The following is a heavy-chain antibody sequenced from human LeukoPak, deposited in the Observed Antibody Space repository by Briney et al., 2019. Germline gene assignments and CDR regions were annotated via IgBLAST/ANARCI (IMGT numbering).Heavy chain of an antibody. D-gene: IGHD3-22*01. CDR2: INHSGST. CDR3: ARALYYYDSSGYYFTSRTGYFQH. V-gene: IGHV4-34*01. CDR1: GGSFSGYY. J-gene: IGHJ1*01. Sequence: SETLSLTCAVYGGSFSGYYWSWIRQPPGKGLEWIGEINHSGSTNYNPSLKSRVTISVDTSKNQFSLKLSSVTAADTAVYYCARALYYYDSSGYYFTSRTGYFQHWGQGTLVTVSP.